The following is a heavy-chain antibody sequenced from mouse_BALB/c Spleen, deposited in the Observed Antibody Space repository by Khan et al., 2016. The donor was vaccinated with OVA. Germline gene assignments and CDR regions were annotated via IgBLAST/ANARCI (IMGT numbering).Heavy chain of an antibody. D-gene: IGHD2-3*01. CDR1: GYTFTDYA. Sequence: QVQLQQSGPELVRPGVSVKISCKGSGYTFTDYAMSWVKQSHAESLEWIGLISTYSGNTNYNQKFTGKATMTVDKSSTTAYMELARLTSEDSAIYYCARPAYDGYYDYWGQGTTLTVSS. V-gene: IGHV1S137*01. CDR2: ISTYSGNT. J-gene: IGHJ2*01. CDR3: ARPAYDGYYDY.